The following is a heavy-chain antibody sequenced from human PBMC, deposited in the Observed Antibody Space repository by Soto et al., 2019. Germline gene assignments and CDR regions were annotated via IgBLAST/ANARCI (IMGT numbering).Heavy chain of an antibody. J-gene: IGHJ6*02. CDR1: GGSISSGTYS. D-gene: IGHD2-2*01. Sequence: SETLSITCTVSGGSISSGTYSWGWIRNPPGKWGEWIGTFYYSGSTYYKPSLKSRVTISVDTSKNQFSLKVSSVTAADTAVYYCARLGAYCTTSCYGYYAMDVWGQGTTVTVSS. V-gene: IGHV4-39*01. CDR3: ARLGAYCTTSCYGYYAMDV. CDR2: FYYSGST.